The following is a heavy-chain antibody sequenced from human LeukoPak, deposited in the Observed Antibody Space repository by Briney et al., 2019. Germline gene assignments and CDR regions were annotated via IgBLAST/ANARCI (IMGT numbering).Heavy chain of an antibody. Sequence: GGSLRLSCAASGFTFSSFAMSWVRQAPGKGLEWVSAISGSGGSTYYADSVKGRFTISRDNSKNTLYLQMNSLRAEDTAVYYCAKDHGSGSYYAARYYYYGTDVWGQGTTVTVSS. CDR2: ISGSGGST. J-gene: IGHJ6*02. V-gene: IGHV3-23*01. CDR1: GFTFSSFA. D-gene: IGHD3-10*01. CDR3: AKDHGSGSYYAARYYYYGTDV.